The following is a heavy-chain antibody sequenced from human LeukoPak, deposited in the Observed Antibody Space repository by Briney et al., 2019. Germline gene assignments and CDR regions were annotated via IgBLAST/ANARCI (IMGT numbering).Heavy chain of an antibody. D-gene: IGHD3/OR15-3a*01. CDR3: ARQTGSGLFILP. V-gene: IGHV4-39*01. Sequence: PSETLSLTCTVSGVSISSSNSYWGWIRQPQGKGLEWVCSIYYSGNTYYNASLKSQVSISIDTSKNQSSLRLTSVTAADTAVYYCARQTGSGLFILPGGQGTLVTVSS. CDR2: IYYSGNT. CDR1: GVSISSSNSY. J-gene: IGHJ4*02.